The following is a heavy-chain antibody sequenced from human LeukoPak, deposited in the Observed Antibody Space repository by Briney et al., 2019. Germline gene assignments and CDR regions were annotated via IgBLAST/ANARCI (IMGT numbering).Heavy chain of an antibody. V-gene: IGHV3-23*01. CDR1: GFTFSNYA. CDR2: TSANGAGT. Sequence: GGSLRLSCAASGFTFSNYAMRWFRQAPGKGLEWVSSTSANGAGTYYADSVKGRFTISRDNSKNTVYLQMNSLRAEDTAVYYCAKDSGNSGWYVDNWGQGTLVTVSS. J-gene: IGHJ4*02. D-gene: IGHD6-19*01. CDR3: AKDSGNSGWYVDN.